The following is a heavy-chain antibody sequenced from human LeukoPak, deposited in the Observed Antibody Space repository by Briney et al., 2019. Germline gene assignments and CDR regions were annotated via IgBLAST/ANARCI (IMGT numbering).Heavy chain of an antibody. J-gene: IGHJ6*02. V-gene: IGHV3-21*01. CDR2: ISSSSSYI. Sequence: GGSLRLSCAASGFTFSSYSMNWVRQAPGKGLEWVSSISSSSSYIYYADSVKGRFAISRDNAKNSLYLQMNSLRAEDTAVYYCARDRDNWNYYGPYYYGMDVWGQGTTVTVSS. D-gene: IGHD1-7*01. CDR3: ARDRDNWNYYGPYYYGMDV. CDR1: GFTFSSYS.